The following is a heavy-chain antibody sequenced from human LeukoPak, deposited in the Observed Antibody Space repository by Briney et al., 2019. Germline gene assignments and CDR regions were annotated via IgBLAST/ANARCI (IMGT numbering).Heavy chain of an antibody. Sequence: PGGSLRLSCAASGFTFSSYAMSWVRQAPGKGLEWVSAISGSGGSTYYADSVKGRFTISRDNSKNTLYLQMNSLRAEDTAVYYCAKQALIGYYYDSSGYMDFFDYWGQGTLVTVSS. CDR1: GFTFSSYA. D-gene: IGHD3-22*01. CDR2: ISGSGGST. CDR3: AKQALIGYYYDSSGYMDFFDY. V-gene: IGHV3-23*01. J-gene: IGHJ4*02.